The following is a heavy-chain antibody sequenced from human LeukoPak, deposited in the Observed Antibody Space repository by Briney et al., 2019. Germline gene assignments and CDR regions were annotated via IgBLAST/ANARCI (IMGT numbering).Heavy chain of an antibody. D-gene: IGHD6-19*01. CDR3: ARGAAVAALYWYFDL. V-gene: IGHV4-34*01. CDR2: INHSGST. J-gene: IGHJ2*01. Sequence: SETLSLTCAVYGGSFSGYYWSWLRQPPGKGLEWIGEINHSGSTNYNPSLKSRVTISVDTSKNQFSLKLSSVTAADTAVYYCARGAAVAALYWYFDLWGRGTLVTVSS. CDR1: GGSFSGYY.